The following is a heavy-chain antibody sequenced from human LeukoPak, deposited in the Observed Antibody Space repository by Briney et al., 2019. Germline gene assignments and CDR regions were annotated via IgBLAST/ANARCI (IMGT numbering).Heavy chain of an antibody. V-gene: IGHV1-69*04. D-gene: IGHD3-22*01. Sequence: APVKVSCKASGGTFSSYAISWVRQAPGQGLEWMGRIIPILGIANYAQKFQGRVTITADKSTSTDYMELSSLRSEDTAVYYCAARDSSGYSDYWGQGTLVTVSS. J-gene: IGHJ4*02. CDR1: GGTFSSYA. CDR2: IIPILGIA. CDR3: AARDSSGYSDY.